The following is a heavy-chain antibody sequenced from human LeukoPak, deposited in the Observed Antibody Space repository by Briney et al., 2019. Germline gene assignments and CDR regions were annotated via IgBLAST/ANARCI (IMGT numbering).Heavy chain of an antibody. CDR2: TYYSGST. CDR3: ARDTHSSSWPYYYYGMDV. J-gene: IGHJ6*02. Sequence: SETLSLTCTVSGGSISSYYWSWIRQPPGKGLEWIGYTYYSGSTNYNPSLKSRVTISVDTSKNQFSLKLSSVTAADTAVYYCARDTHSSSWPYYYYGMDVWGQGTTVTVSS. CDR1: GGSISSYY. D-gene: IGHD6-13*01. V-gene: IGHV4-59*01.